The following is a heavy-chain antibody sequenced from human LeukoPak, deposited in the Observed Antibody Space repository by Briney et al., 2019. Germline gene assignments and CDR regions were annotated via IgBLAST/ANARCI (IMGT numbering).Heavy chain of an antibody. CDR3: ARLPIAAAVRPGY. CDR2: IYYSGST. J-gene: IGHJ4*02. CDR1: GGSISSSSYY. V-gene: IGHV4-39*01. D-gene: IGHD6-13*01. Sequence: PSETLSLTCTVSGGSISSSSYYWGWIRQPPGKGLEWIGSIYYSGSTYYNPSLKSRVTISVDTSKNQFSLKLSSVTAADTAVYYCARLPIAAAVRPGYWGQGTLVTVSS.